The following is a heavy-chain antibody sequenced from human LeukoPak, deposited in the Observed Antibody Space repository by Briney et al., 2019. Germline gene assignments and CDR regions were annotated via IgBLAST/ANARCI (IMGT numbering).Heavy chain of an antibody. D-gene: IGHD3-10*01. J-gene: IGHJ3*02. CDR1: GGSISSYS. CDR2: IYHSGST. Sequence: SETLSLTCTVSGGSISSYSWSWIRQPPGKGLEWIGYIYHSGSTYYNPSLKSRVTISVDRSKNQFSLKLSSVTAADTAVYYCARVTTMVRGVIAVSRAFDIWGQGTMVTVSS. CDR3: ARVTTMVRGVIAVSRAFDI. V-gene: IGHV4-30-2*01.